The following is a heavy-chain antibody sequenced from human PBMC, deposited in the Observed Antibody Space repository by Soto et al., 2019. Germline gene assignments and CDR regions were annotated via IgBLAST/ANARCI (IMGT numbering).Heavy chain of an antibody. CDR3: ARGDIALAGSVKFDY. Sequence: QVQLVQSGAEVKKPGASVKVSCKASGYTFTGHYMHWVRQAPGQGLEWMGWINPNTGDTNYAQKFQGWVTMTRDTSISTAYMELSRLRADGTAVYYCARGDIALAGSVKFDYWGQGTLVTVSS. CDR2: INPNTGDT. CDR1: GYTFTGHY. D-gene: IGHD6-19*01. J-gene: IGHJ4*02. V-gene: IGHV1-2*04.